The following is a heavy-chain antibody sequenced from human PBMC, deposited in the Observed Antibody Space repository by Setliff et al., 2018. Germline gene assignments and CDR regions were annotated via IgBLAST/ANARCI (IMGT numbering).Heavy chain of an antibody. CDR2: IKEDGSEK. V-gene: IGHV3-7*01. Sequence: PGGSLRLSCVTSGFTFSRYWMSWVRQAPGKGLEWVANIKEDGSEKNYVDSVKGRFTISRDNAENSLYLQMNSLRAEDTAVYYRARDHIYRGGSWYDYFDSWGQGTLVTVSS. CDR1: GFTFSRYW. CDR3: ARDHIYRGGSWYDYFDS. D-gene: IGHD2-15*01. J-gene: IGHJ4*02.